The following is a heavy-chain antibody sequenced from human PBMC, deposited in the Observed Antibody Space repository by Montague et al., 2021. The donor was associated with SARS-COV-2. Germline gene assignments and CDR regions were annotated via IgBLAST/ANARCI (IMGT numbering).Heavy chain of an antibody. Sequence: SETLSLTCDVSGASISSHEWLSWVRQHPGKGLEWLGEIHRDGRTKYNPSLQNRVTMSVDKSNNQLSLILTSVTAADTAVYYCAGVAGGYHHVSSAYFDYWGQGSLVTVSS. D-gene: IGHD3-22*01. CDR1: GASISSHEW. CDR2: IHRDGRT. J-gene: IGHJ4*02. V-gene: IGHV4-4*02. CDR3: AGVAGGYHHVSSAYFDY.